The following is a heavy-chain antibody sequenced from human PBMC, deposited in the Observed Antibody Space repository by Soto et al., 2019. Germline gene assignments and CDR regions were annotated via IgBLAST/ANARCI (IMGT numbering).Heavy chain of an antibody. CDR2: IHGSGGGT. Sequence: GGSLRLSCAASGFTFKNYAMTWVRQAPGKGLEWVSSIHGSGGGTYYADSVKGRFTISRDNSKNTLYLQMNSLRAEDTAVYYCAKGQWLATYWGQGTLVTVSS. V-gene: IGHV3-23*01. J-gene: IGHJ4*02. D-gene: IGHD6-19*01. CDR1: GFTFKNYA. CDR3: AKGQWLATY.